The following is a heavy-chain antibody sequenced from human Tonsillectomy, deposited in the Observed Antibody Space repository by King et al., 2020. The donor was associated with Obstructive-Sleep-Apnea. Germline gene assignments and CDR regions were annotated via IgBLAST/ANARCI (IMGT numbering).Heavy chain of an antibody. D-gene: IGHD5-18*01. Sequence: VQLQQWGAGLLKPSETLSLTCAVYGGSFSGYYWSWIRQPPGKGLEWIGEINHSGSTNYNPSLKSRVIISVDTSKNQFSLKLSSVTAADTAVYYCARGPQLWLLPAFDIWGQGTMVTVSS. V-gene: IGHV4-34*01. CDR1: GGSFSGYY. CDR2: INHSGST. CDR3: ARGPQLWLLPAFDI. J-gene: IGHJ3*02.